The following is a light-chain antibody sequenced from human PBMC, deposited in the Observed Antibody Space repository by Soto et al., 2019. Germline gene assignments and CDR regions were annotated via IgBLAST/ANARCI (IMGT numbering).Light chain of an antibody. CDR1: QSVSSK. CDR2: GAS. J-gene: IGKJ2*01. CDR3: QQYNNWPQT. V-gene: IGKV3-15*01. Sequence: EIVMTQSPATLSVSPGERATLSCRASQSVSSKLAWYLQKPGQAPRLLIYGASARVTGIPARFSGSGSGTEFTLTISSLQSEDFALYYCQQYNNWPQTFGQGTKLEIK.